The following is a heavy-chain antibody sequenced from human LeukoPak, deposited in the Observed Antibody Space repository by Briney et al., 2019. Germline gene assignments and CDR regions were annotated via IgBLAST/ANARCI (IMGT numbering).Heavy chain of an antibody. D-gene: IGHD2-2*01. CDR3: AKDRRTYCSSTSCSLFDY. V-gene: IGHV3-30*02. Sequence: GSLRLSCAASGFTFSSYGMHWVRQAPGKGLEWVAFIRYDGSNKYYADSVKGRFTISRDNSKNTLYLQMNSLRAEGTAVYYCAKDRRTYCSSTSCSLFDYWGQGTLVTVSS. CDR2: IRYDGSNK. CDR1: GFTFSSYG. J-gene: IGHJ4*02.